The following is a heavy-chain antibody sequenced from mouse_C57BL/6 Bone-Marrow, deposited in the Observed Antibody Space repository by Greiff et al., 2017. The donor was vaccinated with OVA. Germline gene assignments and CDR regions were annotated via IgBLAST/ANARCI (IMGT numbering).Heavy chain of an antibody. CDR3: AMIYYDYDGYFDY. CDR1: GFTFSDYY. CDR2: INYDGSST. Sequence: EVKLVESEGGLVQPGSSMKLSCTASGFTFSDYYMAWVRQVPEKGLEWVANINYDGSSTYYLDSLKSRFIISRDNAKNILYLQMSSLKSEDTATYYCAMIYYDYDGYFDYWGQGTTLTVSS. V-gene: IGHV5-16*01. D-gene: IGHD2-4*01. J-gene: IGHJ2*01.